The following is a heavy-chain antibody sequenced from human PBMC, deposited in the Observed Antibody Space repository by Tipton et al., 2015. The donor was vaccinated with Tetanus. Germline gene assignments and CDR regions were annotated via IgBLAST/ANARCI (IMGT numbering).Heavy chain of an antibody. CDR2: VYYNGNS. V-gene: IGHV4-39*01. CDR3: ARSADNWFDY. J-gene: IGHJ5*01. Sequence: TLSLTCTLSGGSLSSGTFYWDWIRHSPGKGLEWIGNVYYNGNSLQNPSLKSRVTLSLDKSKNQFSLKLTSVTAADSAVYFCARSADNWFDYWGPGSLVTVSS. CDR1: GGSLSSGTFY.